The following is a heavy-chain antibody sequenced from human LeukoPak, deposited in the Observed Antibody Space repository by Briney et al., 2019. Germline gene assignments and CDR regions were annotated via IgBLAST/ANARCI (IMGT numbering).Heavy chain of an antibody. CDR2: ISGYNGYT. V-gene: IGHV1-18*01. Sequence: ASVKVSCKASGYIFSNFGINWVRQAPGQGLEWMGWISGYNGYTKYAQKLQGRVTMTTDTSTSTAHMELRSLRSDDTAVYYCARVSPHRKMSYGNQDWFDTWGQGTLVTVSS. CDR1: GYIFSNFG. J-gene: IGHJ5*02. CDR3: ARVSPHRKMSYGNQDWFDT. D-gene: IGHD3-16*01.